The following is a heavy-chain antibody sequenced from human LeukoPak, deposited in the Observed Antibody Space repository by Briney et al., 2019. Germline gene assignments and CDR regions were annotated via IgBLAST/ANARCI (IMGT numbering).Heavy chain of an antibody. J-gene: IGHJ4*02. V-gene: IGHV3-74*01. D-gene: IGHD3-10*01. CDR2: INTDGRST. Sequence: PGGSLRLSCAASGFTFSSYGMHWVRQAPGKGLVWVSRINTDGRSTSYADSVRGRFTISRDSAKNTLYLQMNSLRAEDTAVYYCARGIVYYGSGSEFDFWGQGTLVTVSS. CDR3: ARGIVYYGSGSEFDF. CDR1: GFTFSSYG.